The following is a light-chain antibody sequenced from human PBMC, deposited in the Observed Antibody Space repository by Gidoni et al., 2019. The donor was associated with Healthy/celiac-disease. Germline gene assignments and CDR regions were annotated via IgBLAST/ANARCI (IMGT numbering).Light chain of an antibody. Sequence: EIVLTQSPGTLSLSPGERATRSCRASQSVSSSYLAWYQQKPGQAPRLLIYGASSRATGIPDRFSGSGSGTDFPLTIRRLEPEDFAVYYCQQYGSSPWTFGQGTKVEIK. CDR2: GAS. J-gene: IGKJ1*01. CDR1: QSVSSSY. CDR3: QQYGSSPWT. V-gene: IGKV3-20*01.